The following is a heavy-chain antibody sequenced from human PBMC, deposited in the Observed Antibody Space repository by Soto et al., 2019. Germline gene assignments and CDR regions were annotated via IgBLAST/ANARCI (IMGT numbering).Heavy chain of an antibody. D-gene: IGHD2-8*01. CDR1: GYTFTSYN. J-gene: IGHJ4*01. V-gene: IGHV1-8*01. CDR2: MNPNSGTT. CDR3: VRYGVAAAY. Sequence: QVQLVQSGAEVKKPGASVRVSCKAPGYTFTSYNINWVRQATGQGLEWLGWMNPNSGTTGYAQTFQDRITLARDTSITTAYMELSSLRSDDTAVYFCVRYGVAAAYWGQGPLVTVSS.